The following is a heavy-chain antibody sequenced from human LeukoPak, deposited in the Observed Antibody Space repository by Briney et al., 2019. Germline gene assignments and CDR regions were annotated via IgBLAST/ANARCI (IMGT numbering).Heavy chain of an antibody. Sequence: SETLSLTCSVSGGSISSYHWSWIRQTPGKGLEWIGYIYYSGSTNYNPSLKSRVTISLDTSKNQFSLKLSSVTAADTAVYYCARVAIAVAGPFDYWGQGTLVTVSS. D-gene: IGHD6-19*01. J-gene: IGHJ4*02. CDR3: ARVAIAVAGPFDY. V-gene: IGHV4-59*01. CDR2: IYYSGST. CDR1: GGSISSYH.